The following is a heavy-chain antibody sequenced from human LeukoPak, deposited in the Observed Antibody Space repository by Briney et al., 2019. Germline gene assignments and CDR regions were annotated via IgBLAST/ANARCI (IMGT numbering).Heavy chain of an antibody. CDR3: ARGRRSVGIAAAGTFRRPFDY. J-gene: IGHJ4*02. Sequence: SETLSLTCAVYGGSFSGYYWSWIRQPPGKGLEWIGEINHSGSTNYNPSLKSRVTISVDTFKNQFSLKLSSVTAADTAVYYCARGRRSVGIAAAGTFRRPFDYWGQGTLVTVSS. D-gene: IGHD6-13*01. V-gene: IGHV4-34*01. CDR1: GGSFSGYY. CDR2: INHSGST.